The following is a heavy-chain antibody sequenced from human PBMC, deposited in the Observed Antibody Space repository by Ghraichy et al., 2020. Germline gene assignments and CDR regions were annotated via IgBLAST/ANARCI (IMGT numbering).Heavy chain of an antibody. J-gene: IGHJ4*02. CDR2: IYHRGSA. CDR1: GVSITTTSW. D-gene: IGHD3-16*01. CDR3: ARGGGYGYAYPY. V-gene: IGHV4-4*02. Sequence: SETLSLTCAVSGVSITTTSWWSWVRQPPGKGLEWIGEIYHRGSADYNPSLKRRVIISVDRSKNQFSLQLRSVTAADTAVYYCARGGGYGYAYPYWGQGALVTVSS.